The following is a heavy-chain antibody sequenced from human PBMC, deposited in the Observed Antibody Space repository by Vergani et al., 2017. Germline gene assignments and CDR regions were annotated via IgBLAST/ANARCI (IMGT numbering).Heavy chain of an antibody. Sequence: QVQLVQSGAEVKKPGASVKVSCKASGYTFTTYGISWVRQAPGQGLEWMGWISVYNDNTNYAQKLQGRVTMTTDTSTSTAYMELRSLRSDDTAVYFCARPRKYCSNTSCYTAFDFWGQGTMVTVSS. V-gene: IGHV1-18*01. J-gene: IGHJ3*01. CDR2: ISVYNDNT. D-gene: IGHD2-2*02. CDR1: GYTFTTYG. CDR3: ARPRKYCSNTSCYTAFDF.